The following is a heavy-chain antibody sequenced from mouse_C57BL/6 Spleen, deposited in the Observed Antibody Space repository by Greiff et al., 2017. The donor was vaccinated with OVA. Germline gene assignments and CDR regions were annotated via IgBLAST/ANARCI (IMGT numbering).Heavy chain of an antibody. CDR1: GFNIKDDY. V-gene: IGHV14-4*01. D-gene: IGHD2-1*01. J-gene: IGHJ2*01. CDR3: TAYGNYEVYFDY. CDR2: IDPENGDT. Sequence: EVKLVESGAELVRPGASVKLSCTASGFNIKDDYMHWVKQRPEQGLEWIGWIDPENGDTEYASKFQGKATITADTSSNTAYLQLSSLTSEDTAVYYCTAYGNYEVYFDYWGQGTTLTVSS.